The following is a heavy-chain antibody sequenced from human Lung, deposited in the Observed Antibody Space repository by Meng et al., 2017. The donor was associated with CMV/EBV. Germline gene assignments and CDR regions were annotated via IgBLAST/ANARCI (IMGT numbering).Heavy chain of an antibody. CDR3: ARGLEENLGWEMGY. Sequence: GGSGGGLVQLGGSLRLFCAVSGFTLRNYWMHWVRQVPGKGLEWVSRIDIDGRDITYADSVRGRLTISRDTAKNTLCLEMNSLRVEDTAIYYCARGLEENLGWEMGYWGQGTLVTVSS. J-gene: IGHJ4*02. V-gene: IGHV3-74*03. CDR1: GFTLRNYW. D-gene: IGHD1-26*01. CDR2: IDIDGRDI.